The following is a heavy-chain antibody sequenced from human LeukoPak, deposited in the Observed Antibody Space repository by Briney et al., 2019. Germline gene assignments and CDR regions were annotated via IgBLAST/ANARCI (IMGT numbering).Heavy chain of an antibody. V-gene: IGHV4-34*01. CDR1: GGSFSGYY. CDR2: INHSGST. Sequence: SETLSLTCAVYGGSFSGYYWSWIRQPPGKGLEWIGDINHSGSTNYNPSLKSRVTISVDTTKNQLYLKMSSVTAEDTAVYYCARRQRGPLPHYYYYMDVWGKGTTVTISS. J-gene: IGHJ6*03. D-gene: IGHD3-10*01. CDR3: ARRQRGPLPHYYYYMDV.